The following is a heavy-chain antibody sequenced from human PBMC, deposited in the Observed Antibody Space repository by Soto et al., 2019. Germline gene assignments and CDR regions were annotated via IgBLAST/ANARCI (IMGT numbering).Heavy chain of an antibody. Sequence: ASVKVSCKASGYTFTNYYIHWVRQAPGQGIEWMGIINPSVADTSYAHKFQGRVTVTSDTSTNPLYMELSSPKPEDTAVYYCARDSGLLAPALIEFSPLDYWGQGTLVTVSS. CDR1: GYTFTNYY. J-gene: IGHJ4*02. V-gene: IGHV1-46*01. D-gene: IGHD1-26*01. CDR2: INPSVADT. CDR3: ARDSGLLAPALIEFSPLDY.